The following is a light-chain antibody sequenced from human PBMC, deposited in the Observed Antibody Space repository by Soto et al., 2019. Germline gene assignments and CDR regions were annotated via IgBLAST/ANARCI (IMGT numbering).Light chain of an antibody. J-gene: IGKJ2*01. V-gene: IGKV3-20*01. CDR3: QQYGGSAYT. CDR1: QSVINNY. CDR2: GAS. Sequence: ETVLTQSPGTLSLSPGEGATLSCRASQSVINNYLAWYQQKPGQGPRLLIYGASDRAAGIPDRVSGSGSGTDFTLTISRLEPEDFAVYYCQQYGGSAYTFGQGTKLEIK.